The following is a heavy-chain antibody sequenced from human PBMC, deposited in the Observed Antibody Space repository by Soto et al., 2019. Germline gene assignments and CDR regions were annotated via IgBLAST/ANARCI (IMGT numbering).Heavy chain of an antibody. J-gene: IGHJ4*02. V-gene: IGHV1-69*01. CDR1: GGTFSSYA. CDR3: ARTRGGYSGYDSKNYHCDY. D-gene: IGHD5-12*01. CDR2: IIPIFGTA. Sequence: QVQLVQSGAEVKKPGSSVKVSCKASGGTFSSYAINWVRQAPGQGLEWMGGIIPIFGTANYAQKFQGRVTITADESTSTAYMELSILESEDTAVSYCARTRGGYSGYDSKNYHCDYWVQGTLVTFSS.